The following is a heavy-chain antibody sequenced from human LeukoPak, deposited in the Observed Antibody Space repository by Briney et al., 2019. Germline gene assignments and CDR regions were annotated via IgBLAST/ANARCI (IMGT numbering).Heavy chain of an antibody. CDR1: GVSIRSSSFY. V-gene: IGHV4-39*07. D-gene: IGHD6-19*01. J-gene: IGHJ4*02. CDR3: ARVSPTVAVAAPGLYYFDY. CDR2: IYYSGST. Sequence: PSETLSLTCTVSGVSIRSSSFYWGWIRQPPGKGLEWIGSIYYSGSTYYRPSLKSRVTMSVDTSKNQFSLKLSSVTAADTAVYYCARVSPTVAVAAPGLYYFDYWGQGTLVTVSS.